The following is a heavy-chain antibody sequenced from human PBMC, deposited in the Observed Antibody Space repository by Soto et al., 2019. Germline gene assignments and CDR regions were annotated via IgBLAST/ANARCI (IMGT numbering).Heavy chain of an antibody. V-gene: IGHV4-31*03. CDR3: ARDGGCSGNKGDWFAP. J-gene: IGHJ5*02. D-gene: IGHD6-25*01. CDR2: IYYSGST. Sequence: PSETLSLPCTVSGGSISSGGYYWSWIRQHPGKGLEWIGYIYYSGSTYYNPSLKSRVTISVDTSKNQFSLKLSSVTAADTAVYYCARDGGCSGNKGDWFAPCGQGTLVTVSS. CDR1: GGSISSGGYY.